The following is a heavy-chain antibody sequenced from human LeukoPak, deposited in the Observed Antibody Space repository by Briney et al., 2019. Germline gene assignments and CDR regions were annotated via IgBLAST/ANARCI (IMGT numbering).Heavy chain of an antibody. J-gene: IGHJ4*02. CDR2: ISGSGGST. D-gene: IGHD6-19*01. CDR1: GFTFSSYA. V-gene: IGHV3-23*01. Sequence: PGGSLRLSCAASGFTFSSYAMSWVRQAPGKGLEWVSAISGSGGSTYYADSVKGRCTISRDNSKNTRSLQMNSLRAEDTAVYYCAKLGAQKWLETPILLDYWGQGTLVTVSS. CDR3: AKLGAQKWLETPILLDY.